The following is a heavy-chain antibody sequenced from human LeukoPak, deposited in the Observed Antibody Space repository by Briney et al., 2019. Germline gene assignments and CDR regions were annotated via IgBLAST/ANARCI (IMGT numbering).Heavy chain of an antibody. V-gene: IGHV4-31*03. CDR3: ARGPHRFLEWPPFDY. J-gene: IGHJ4*02. D-gene: IGHD3-3*01. CDR1: GGSISSGGYY. Sequence: PSETLSLTCTVSGGSISSGGYYWSWIRQHPGKGLEWIGYIYYSGSTYYNPSLKSRVTISVDTSKNQFSLKLSSVTAADTAVYYCARGPHRFLEWPPFDYWGQGTLVTVSS. CDR2: IYYSGST.